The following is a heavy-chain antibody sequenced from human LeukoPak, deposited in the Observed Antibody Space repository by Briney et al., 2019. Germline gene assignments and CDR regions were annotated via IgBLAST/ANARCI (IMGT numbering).Heavy chain of an antibody. CDR2: IKQDGSEK. Sequence: GGSLRLSCAASGFTFSSYWMSWVRQAPGKGLEWVANIKQDGSEKYYVDSVKGRFTISRDNAKNSLYLQMNSLRAEDTAVYYCAGERRYCSGGSCYSSLDYWGQGTLVTVSS. CDR3: AGERRYCSGGSCYSSLDY. CDR1: GFTFSSYW. V-gene: IGHV3-7*01. J-gene: IGHJ4*02. D-gene: IGHD2-15*01.